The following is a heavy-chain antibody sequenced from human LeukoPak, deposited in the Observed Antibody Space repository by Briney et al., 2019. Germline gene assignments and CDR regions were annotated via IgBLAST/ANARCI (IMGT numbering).Heavy chain of an antibody. V-gene: IGHV3-48*04. CDR2: ISSSSSII. J-gene: IGHJ4*02. CDR3: VRDSYDSSGIDY. D-gene: IGHD3-22*01. Sequence: PGGSLRLSCADSGFTFSSYAMSWVRQGPGRGLEWVSYISSSSSIIHYADSVKGRFTISRDNAKNSLYLQMNSLRAEDTAVYYCVRDSYDSSGIDYWGQGTLVTVSS. CDR1: GFTFSSYA.